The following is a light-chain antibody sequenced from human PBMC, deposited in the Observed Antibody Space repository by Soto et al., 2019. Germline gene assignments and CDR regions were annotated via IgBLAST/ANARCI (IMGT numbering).Light chain of an antibody. J-gene: IGKJ1*01. CDR3: QQYDDSRTWR. V-gene: IGKV3-20*01. Sequence: EIVLTQSPGTLSLSPGERATLSCRASQSVSSSYLAWYQQKPGQAPRLLIYGASSRATGIPDRFSGSGSGTDFALTISRLEPEDFAVYYCQQYDDSRTWRFGQGTKV. CDR1: QSVSSSY. CDR2: GAS.